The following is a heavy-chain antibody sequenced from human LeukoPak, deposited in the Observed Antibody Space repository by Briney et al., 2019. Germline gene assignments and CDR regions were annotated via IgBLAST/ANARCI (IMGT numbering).Heavy chain of an antibody. CDR1: GDSFRSHY. CDR2: MFYSGST. D-gene: IGHD6-19*01. CDR3: ARVGQWQYYFDY. Sequence: PSETLSLMCTVSGDSFRSHYRSWVRQPPGKALEWIGYMFYSGSTNYNPSLKGRVAISVDTSKNQFSLMLSSVTAADTAIYYCARVGQWQYYFDYWGQGTQVTVSS. V-gene: IGHV4-59*11. J-gene: IGHJ4*02.